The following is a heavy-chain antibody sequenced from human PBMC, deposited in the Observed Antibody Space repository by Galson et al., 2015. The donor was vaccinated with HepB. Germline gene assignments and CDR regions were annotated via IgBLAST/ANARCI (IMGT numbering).Heavy chain of an antibody. D-gene: IGHD4-17*01. CDR2: IIPIFGTA. CDR1: GGTFSSYA. Sequence: SVKVSCKASGGTFSSYAISWVRQAPGQGLEWMGGIIPIFGTANYAQKFQGRVTITADESTSTAYMELSSLRSEDTAVYYCARESDPRFDYGDSDNWFDPRGQGTLVTVSS. V-gene: IGHV1-69*13. J-gene: IGHJ5*02. CDR3: ARESDPRFDYGDSDNWFDP.